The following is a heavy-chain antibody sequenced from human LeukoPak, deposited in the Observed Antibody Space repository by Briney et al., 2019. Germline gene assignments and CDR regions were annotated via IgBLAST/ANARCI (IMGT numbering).Heavy chain of an antibody. Sequence: GASVKVSCKASGYTFTGYYMHWVRQAPGQGLEWMGWISAYNGNTNYAQKLQGRVTMTTDTSTSTAYMELRSLRSDDTAVYYCARSSMVRGVIITSREDYWGQGTLVTVSS. D-gene: IGHD3-10*01. CDR2: ISAYNGNT. J-gene: IGHJ4*02. CDR3: ARSSMVRGVIITSREDY. CDR1: GYTFTGYY. V-gene: IGHV1-18*04.